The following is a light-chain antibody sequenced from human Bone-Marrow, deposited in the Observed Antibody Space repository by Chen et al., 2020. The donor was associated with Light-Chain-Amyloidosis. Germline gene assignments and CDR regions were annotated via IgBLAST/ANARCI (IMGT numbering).Light chain of an antibody. CDR1: NIGSTS. V-gene: IGLV3-21*02. J-gene: IGLJ3*02. CDR3: QVWDRSSDRPV. CDR2: DDS. Sequence: SYVLPQPSSVSVAPGQTDTSACGGNNIGSTSVHWYQQTPGQAPLLVVYDDSDRPSGVPERLSGTNSGNTATLTISRVEAGDEADYYCQVWDRSSDRPVFGGGTKLTVL.